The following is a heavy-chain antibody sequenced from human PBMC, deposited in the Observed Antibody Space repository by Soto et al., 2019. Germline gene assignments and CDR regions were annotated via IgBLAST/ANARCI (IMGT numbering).Heavy chain of an antibody. Sequence: QVQLVQPGAEVKKPGSSLKVSCKVFGETLNSNPIGWVRQAPGQGLEWVGGIVPLSDRTNYAQELQGRVTVTADGSTSTVYIELSNLKSDDTAVYYCARKSGRDCHSGGGCFSLDVWAQGSLITVSS. CDR2: IVPLSDRT. CDR1: GETLNSNP. J-gene: IGHJ4*02. D-gene: IGHD2-15*01. V-gene: IGHV1-69*12. CDR3: ARKSGRDCHSGGGCFSLDV.